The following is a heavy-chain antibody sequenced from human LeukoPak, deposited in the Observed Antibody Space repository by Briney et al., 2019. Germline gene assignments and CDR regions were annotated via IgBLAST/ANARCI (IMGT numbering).Heavy chain of an antibody. CDR1: GFTFSTYE. CDR2: ISSSGSTI. D-gene: IGHD3-10*01. CDR3: ARNYYGSGSYYPLFDY. J-gene: IGHJ4*02. V-gene: IGHV3-48*03. Sequence: GGSLRLSCAASGFTFSTYEMTWVRQSPGKGLEWVSYISSSGSTIYYADSVTGRFTISRDNAKNSLYLQMNILRAEDTAVYYCARNYYGSGSYYPLFDYWGQGTLGTVSS.